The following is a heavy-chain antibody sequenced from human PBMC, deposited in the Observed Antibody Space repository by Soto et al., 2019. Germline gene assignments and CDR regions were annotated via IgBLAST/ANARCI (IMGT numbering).Heavy chain of an antibody. CDR3: ARGLRGLRYFDWLFAFDY. CDR2: IYTSGST. J-gene: IGHJ4*02. Sequence: PSETLSLTCTVSGGSISSYYWSWIRQPAGKGLEWIGRIYTSGSTNYNPSLKSRVTMSVDTSKNQFSLKLSSVTAADTAVYYCARGLRGLRYFDWLFAFDYWGQGTLVT. CDR1: GGSISSYY. D-gene: IGHD3-9*01. V-gene: IGHV4-4*07.